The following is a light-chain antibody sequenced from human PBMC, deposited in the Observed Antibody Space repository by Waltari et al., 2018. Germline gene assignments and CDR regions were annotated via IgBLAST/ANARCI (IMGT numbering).Light chain of an antibody. Sequence: DIVVTQSPDSLAMSLGDRATINCKSSQSVFYSSDNQNYLAWYQQKPGQPPKLLIYWASTRESGVPDRFSGSGSGTDFTLTISSLQAEDVAIYYCQQYYSTPFTFGPGTKVDIK. V-gene: IGKV4-1*01. J-gene: IGKJ3*01. CDR3: QQYYSTPFT. CDR1: QSVFYSSDNQNY. CDR2: WAS.